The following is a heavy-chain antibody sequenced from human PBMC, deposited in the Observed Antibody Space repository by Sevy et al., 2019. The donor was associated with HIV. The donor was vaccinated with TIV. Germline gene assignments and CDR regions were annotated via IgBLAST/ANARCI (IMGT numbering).Heavy chain of an antibody. CDR1: GFSFDSYG. CDR3: AKGGGGHYDPDEIGYYFYYYNMDV. D-gene: IGHD3-22*01. CDR2: ISGSGTRT. Sequence: GGSLRLSCAVSGFSFDSYGMTWVRQAPGKGLEWVSGISGSGTRTYYADSVKGRFIISRDNSKNTLYLQMNSLRSEDTAILCWAKGGGGHYDPDEIGYYFYYYNMDVWGKGTTVTVSS. V-gene: IGHV3-23*01. J-gene: IGHJ6*03.